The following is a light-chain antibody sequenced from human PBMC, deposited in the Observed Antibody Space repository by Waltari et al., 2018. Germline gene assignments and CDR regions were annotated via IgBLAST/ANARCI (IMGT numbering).Light chain of an antibody. CDR3: QQYNSYRYT. J-gene: IGKJ2*01. CDR1: QSISSW. V-gene: IGKV1-5*03. CDR2: KAS. Sequence: TCRASQSISSWLAWYQQKPGKAPKLLIYKASSLESGVTSRFSGSGSGTEFTLTISSLQPDDFATYYCQQYNSYRYTFGQGTKLEIK.